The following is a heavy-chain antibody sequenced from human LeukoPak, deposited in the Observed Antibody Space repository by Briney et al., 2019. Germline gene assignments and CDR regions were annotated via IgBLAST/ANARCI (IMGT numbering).Heavy chain of an antibody. D-gene: IGHD3-10*01. J-gene: IGHJ4*02. V-gene: IGHV3-23*01. Sequence: GGSLRLSCAASGFTFSSYAMNWVRQAPGKGLEWISSISGSGDNTYYADSVKGRFTISRDNSKNTLYLQMNSLRAEDTAVYYCAKDSYYGSGSYSYFDYWGQGTLVTVSS. CDR2: ISGSGDNT. CDR1: GFTFSSYA. CDR3: AKDSYYGSGSYSYFDY.